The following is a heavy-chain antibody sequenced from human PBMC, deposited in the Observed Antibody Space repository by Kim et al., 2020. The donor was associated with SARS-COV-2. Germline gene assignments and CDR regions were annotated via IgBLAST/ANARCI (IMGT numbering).Heavy chain of an antibody. CDR3: ARDRAYYDSSGYKEFDY. CDR2: FDPEDGET. D-gene: IGHD3-22*01. J-gene: IGHJ4*02. CDR1: GYTLTGLS. V-gene: IGHV1-24*01. Sequence: ASVKVSCKVSGYTLTGLSMHWVRQAPGKGLEWMGGFDPEDGETIYAQKFQGRVTMTEDTSTDTAYMELSSLRSEDTAVYYCARDRAYYDSSGYKEFDYWGQGTLVTVSS.